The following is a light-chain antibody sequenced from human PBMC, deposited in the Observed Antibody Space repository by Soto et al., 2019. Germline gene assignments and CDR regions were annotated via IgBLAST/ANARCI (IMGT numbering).Light chain of an antibody. CDR1: QNIGTN. CDR2: GAS. CDR3: QQYDTWPLT. J-gene: IGKJ4*01. Sequence: DILITQWAATLSVSQRWRSIRACMASQNIGTNLVWYQQKPGQAPRLLLYGASTRATGVPARFSGSGSGTEFTLTISSLQSEDFAVYYCQQYDTWPLTFGGGTKVDIK. V-gene: IGKV3-15*01.